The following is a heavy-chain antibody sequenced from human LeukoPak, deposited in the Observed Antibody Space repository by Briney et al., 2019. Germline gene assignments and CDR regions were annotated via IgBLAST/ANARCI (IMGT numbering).Heavy chain of an antibody. V-gene: IGHV1-18*01. CDR3: ARGNRQPPKFWSGYYYYMDV. D-gene: IGHD3-3*01. J-gene: IGHJ6*03. Sequence: ASVKVSCKASGYTFTSYGISWVRQAPGQGLEWMGWISAYNGNTNYAQKLQGRVTMTTDTSTSTAYMELRSLRSDDTAVYYCARGNRQPPKFWSGYYYYMDVWGKGTTVTVSS. CDR1: GYTFTSYG. CDR2: ISAYNGNT.